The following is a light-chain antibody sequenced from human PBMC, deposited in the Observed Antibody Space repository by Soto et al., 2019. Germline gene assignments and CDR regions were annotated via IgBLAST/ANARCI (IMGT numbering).Light chain of an antibody. CDR3: HQYGSSAWT. J-gene: IGKJ1*01. CDR1: QSVSSSY. V-gene: IGKV3-20*01. Sequence: EIVLTQSPGTLSLSPGERATLSCRASQSVSSSYLAWYQQKPGQAPMLLIYGASSRATGIPDRFSGSGSGTDFTLTISSLEPEDFAVYYCHQYGSSAWTFGQATEVEIK. CDR2: GAS.